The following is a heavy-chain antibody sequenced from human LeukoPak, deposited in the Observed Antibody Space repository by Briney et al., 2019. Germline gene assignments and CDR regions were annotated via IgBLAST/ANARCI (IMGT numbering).Heavy chain of an antibody. J-gene: IGHJ6*03. V-gene: IGHV1-2*02. CDR3: ARDKMYYYDSSGYWKDYYYYMDV. Sequence: ASVKVSCKASGYTFTGYYMHWVRQAPGQGLEWMGWINPNSGGTNYAQKFQGRVTMTRDTSISTAYMELSRLRSDDTAVYYCARDKMYYYDSSGYWKDYYYYMDVWGKGTTVTVSS. CDR2: INPNSGGT. CDR1: GYTFTGYY. D-gene: IGHD3-22*01.